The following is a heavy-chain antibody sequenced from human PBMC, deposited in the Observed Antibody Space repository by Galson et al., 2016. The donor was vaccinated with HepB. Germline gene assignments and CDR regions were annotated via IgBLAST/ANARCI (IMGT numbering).Heavy chain of an antibody. Sequence: SLRLSCAASGFTFSSYAMHWVRQAPGKGLEWVAVISYDGSVKYYADSVKGRFTISRDNSKTTLYLQMNSLRVEDTAVYYCARGRWPYYFDYWGQGTLVTVSS. CDR3: ARGRWPYYFDY. J-gene: IGHJ4*02. CDR1: GFTFSSYA. D-gene: IGHD4-23*01. V-gene: IGHV3-30*04. CDR2: ISYDGSVK.